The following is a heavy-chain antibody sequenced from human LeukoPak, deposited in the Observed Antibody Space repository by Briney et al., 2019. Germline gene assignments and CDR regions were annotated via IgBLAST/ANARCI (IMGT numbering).Heavy chain of an antibody. CDR1: GFTFSSYA. J-gene: IGHJ6*03. D-gene: IGHD3-10*01. V-gene: IGHV3-23*01. CDR3: AKVVRVIPYYYYYMDV. Sequence: GGSLRLSCAAPGFTFSSYAMSWVRQAPGKGLEWVSAISGSGGSTYYADSVKGRFTISRDNSKNTLYLQMNSLRAEDTAVYYCAKVVRVIPYYYYYMDVWGKGTTVTVSS. CDR2: ISGSGGST.